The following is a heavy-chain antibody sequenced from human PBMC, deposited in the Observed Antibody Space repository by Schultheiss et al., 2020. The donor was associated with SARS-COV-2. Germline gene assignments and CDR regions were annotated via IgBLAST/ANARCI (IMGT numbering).Heavy chain of an antibody. D-gene: IGHD4-17*01. CDR2: IWYDGSNE. V-gene: IGHV3-33*01. CDR1: GFSLSEYG. Sequence: GESLKISCTASGFSLSEYGMDWVRQAPGKGLEWLSNIWYDGSNEVYAESVKGRFTISRDNSESMLYLQMNSLRAEDTAVYYCARSYVSYGDYYYFGMDVWGQGTSVTVSS. CDR3: ARSYVSYGDYYYFGMDV. J-gene: IGHJ6*02.